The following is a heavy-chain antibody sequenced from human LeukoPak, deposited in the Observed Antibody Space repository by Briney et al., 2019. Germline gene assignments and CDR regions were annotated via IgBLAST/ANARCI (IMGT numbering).Heavy chain of an antibody. CDR1: GYTFTGYY. J-gene: IGHJ6*03. Sequence: GASVKVSCKASGYTFTGYYMHWVRQAPGQGLEWMGWINPNSGGTNYAQKFQGRVTMTRDTSISTAYMELSRLRSDDTDVYYCAKWDTAMDNYGSGFSYMDVWGKGTTVTVSS. D-gene: IGHD5-18*01. CDR2: INPNSGGT. CDR3: AKWDTAMDNYGSGFSYMDV. V-gene: IGHV1-2*02.